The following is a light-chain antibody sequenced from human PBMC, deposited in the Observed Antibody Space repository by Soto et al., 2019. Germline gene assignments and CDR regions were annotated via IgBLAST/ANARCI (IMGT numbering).Light chain of an antibody. Sequence: DIQMTQSPSSLSASVGDRVTITCRASQRIGAYVNWYQHKAGKAPKLLIYTASTLQGGVPSRFSGSGSGTDFTLTITSLQPEDCATYYCQQSYDAPLTFGQGTRLEIK. J-gene: IGKJ5*01. CDR1: QRIGAY. CDR2: TAS. CDR3: QQSYDAPLT. V-gene: IGKV1-39*01.